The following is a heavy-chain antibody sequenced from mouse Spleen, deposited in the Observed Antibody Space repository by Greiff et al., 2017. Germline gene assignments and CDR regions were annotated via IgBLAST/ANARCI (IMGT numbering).Heavy chain of an antibody. Sequence: EVKVEESGGGLVQPGGSMKLSCVASGFTFSNYWMNWVRQSPEKGLEWVAQIRLKSDNYATHYAESVKGRFTISRDDSKSSVYLQMNNLRAEDTGIYYCTITTVEGYYAMDYWGQGTSVTVSS. J-gene: IGHJ4*01. CDR2: IRLKSDNYAT. D-gene: IGHD1-1*01. CDR3: TITTVEGYYAMDY. V-gene: IGHV6-3*01. CDR1: GFTFSNYW.